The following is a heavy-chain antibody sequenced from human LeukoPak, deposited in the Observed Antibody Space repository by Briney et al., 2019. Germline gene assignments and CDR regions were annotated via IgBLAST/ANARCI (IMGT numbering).Heavy chain of an antibody. CDR1: GGSISSSSYY. V-gene: IGHV4-39*07. J-gene: IGHJ4*02. D-gene: IGHD1/OR15-1a*01. Sequence: RTSETLSLTCTVSGGSISSSSYYWGWIRQPPGKGLEWIGSIYYSGSTYYNPSLKSRVTLLVDTSKNQFSLKLRSATAADTALYYCARRPRDNGNNDGPSGLDYWGQGILVTVSS. CDR3: ARRPRDNGNNDGPSGLDY. CDR2: IYYSGST.